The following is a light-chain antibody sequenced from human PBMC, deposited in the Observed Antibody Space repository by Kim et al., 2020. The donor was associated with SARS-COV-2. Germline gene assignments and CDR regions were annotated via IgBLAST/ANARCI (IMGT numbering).Light chain of an antibody. CDR2: AAS. J-gene: IGKJ1*01. CDR1: QDISDY. CDR3: QKYNNAPWT. Sequence: ASVGDRVTITCRASQDISDYLAWYQQKPGEVPKLLIYAASTLQSGVPSRFSGRGSGTDFTLTISSLQADDVATYYCQKYNNAPWTFGQGTKVDIK. V-gene: IGKV1-27*01.